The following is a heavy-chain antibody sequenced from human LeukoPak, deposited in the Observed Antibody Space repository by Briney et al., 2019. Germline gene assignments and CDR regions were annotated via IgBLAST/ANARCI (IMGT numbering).Heavy chain of an antibody. CDR1: GFTFSSYG. J-gene: IGHJ4*02. D-gene: IGHD1-26*01. V-gene: IGHV3-48*01. CDR2: ISSSSTI. CDR3: AKAPRYSGSYCDY. Sequence: PGGSLRLSCAASGFTFSSYGMTWVRQAPGKGLEWVSYISSSSTIYYADSVKGRFTISRDNAKNSLYLQLNSLRAEDTAVYYCAKAPRYSGSYCDYWGQGTLVTVSS.